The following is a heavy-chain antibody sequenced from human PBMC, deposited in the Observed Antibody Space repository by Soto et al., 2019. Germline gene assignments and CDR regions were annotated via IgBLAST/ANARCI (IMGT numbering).Heavy chain of an antibody. J-gene: IGHJ4*02. CDR2: ISAYNGNT. V-gene: IGHV1-18*01. CDR1: GYTFTSYG. CDR3: ARDSFPRYDFWSGYVFDY. Sequence: ASANASCKASGYTFTSYGISWVRQATGQGLEWMGWISAYNGNTNYAQKLQGRVTMTTDTSTSTAYMELRSLRSDDTAVYYCARDSFPRYDFWSGYVFDYWGQGTLVTVSS. D-gene: IGHD3-3*01.